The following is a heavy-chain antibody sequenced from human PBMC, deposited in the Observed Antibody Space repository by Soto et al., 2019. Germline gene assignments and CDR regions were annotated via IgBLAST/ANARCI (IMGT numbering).Heavy chain of an antibody. CDR2: ISGSGGST. V-gene: IGHV3-23*01. CDR3: VKGGYYYYYDMDV. CDR1: GFTFSSYA. Sequence: GGSLRLSCAASGFTFSSYAMSWVRQAPGKGLEWVSVISGSGGSTYYADSVKGRFTISRDNSKNTLSLQMNSLRAEDTALYYCVKGGYYYYYDMDVWGQAITVTVS. J-gene: IGHJ6*02.